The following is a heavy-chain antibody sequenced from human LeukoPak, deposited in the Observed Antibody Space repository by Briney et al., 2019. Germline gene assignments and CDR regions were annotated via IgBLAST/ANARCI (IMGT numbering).Heavy chain of an antibody. CDR3: ARTTRRGGYDY. CDR2: ISSSGSTI. J-gene: IGHJ4*02. D-gene: IGHD5-24*01. Sequence: KTGGSLRLSCAASGFTFSDYYMSWIRQAPGKGLEWVSYISSSGSTIYYADSVKGRFTISRDNAKNSLYPQTNSLRAEDTAVYYCARTTRRGGYDYWGQGTLVTVSS. V-gene: IGHV3-11*01. CDR1: GFTFSDYY.